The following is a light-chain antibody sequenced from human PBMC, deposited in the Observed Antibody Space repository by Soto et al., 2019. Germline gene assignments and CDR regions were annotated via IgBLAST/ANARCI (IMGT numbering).Light chain of an antibody. CDR1: SSDVGGYNY. Sequence: ALTQPASVSGSPGQSITISCTGTSSDVGGYNYVSWYQQQSGKAPKLMIHEVSNRPSGVSNRFSGSKSGNTASLTISGLQAEDEADYYCSSYTSSRAYVFGIGTKVTAL. V-gene: IGLV2-14*01. J-gene: IGLJ1*01. CDR3: SSYTSSRAYV. CDR2: EVS.